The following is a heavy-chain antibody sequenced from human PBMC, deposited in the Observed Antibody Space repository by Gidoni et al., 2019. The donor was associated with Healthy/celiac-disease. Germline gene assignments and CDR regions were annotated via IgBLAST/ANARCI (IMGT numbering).Heavy chain of an antibody. J-gene: IGHJ4*02. CDR2: IYTSGST. Sequence: QVQLQESGPGLVKPSQTLSLTRTVSGGSISSGSYYWSWFRQPAGKGLEWIGRIYTSGSTNYNPSLQSRVTMSVDTSKNQFSLKLSSVTAADTAVYYCARDSRVAGMGGYWGQGTLVTVSS. CDR1: GGSISSGSYY. CDR3: ARDSRVAGMGGY. V-gene: IGHV4-61*02. D-gene: IGHD6-19*01.